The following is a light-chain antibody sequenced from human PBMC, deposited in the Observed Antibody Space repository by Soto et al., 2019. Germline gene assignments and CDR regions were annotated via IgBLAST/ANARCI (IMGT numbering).Light chain of an antibody. CDR3: MQALQSPMT. CDR2: LGS. Sequence: EIVMSQSPLSLPVTPGEPASISCRSSQSLLYSDGYNYLDWYLQKPGQSPQLLIYLGSDRASGVLDRLSSSGAGTNFTLKISRVEAADVGLYYCMQALQSPMTFGQGTKVEIK. V-gene: IGKV2-28*01. J-gene: IGKJ1*01. CDR1: QSLLYSDGYNY.